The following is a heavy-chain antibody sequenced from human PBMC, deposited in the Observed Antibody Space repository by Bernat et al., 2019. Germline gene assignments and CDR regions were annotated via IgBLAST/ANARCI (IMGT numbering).Heavy chain of an antibody. CDR3: AREFGKQDYGDYNWFDP. CDR1: GFTFSSYG. J-gene: IGHJ5*02. D-gene: IGHD4-17*01. V-gene: IGHV3-33*01. CDR2: IWYDGSNK. Sequence: QVQLVESGGGVVQPGRSLRLSCAASGFTFSSYGMHWVRQAPGKGLEWVAVIWYDGSNKYYADSVKGRFTISRDNSKNTLYLQRNSLRAEDTAVYYGAREFGKQDYGDYNWFDPWGQGTLVTVSS.